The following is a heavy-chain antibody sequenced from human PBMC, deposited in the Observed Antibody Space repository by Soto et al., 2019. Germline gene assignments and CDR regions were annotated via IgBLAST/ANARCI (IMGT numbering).Heavy chain of an antibody. J-gene: IGHJ6*02. D-gene: IGHD2-15*01. CDR1: GFTFSSYA. V-gene: IGHV3-30-3*01. CDR3: ARAGCDGGSCYTLVGLRYGMDV. Sequence: QVQLVESGGGVVQPGRSLRLSCAASGFTFSSYAMHWVRQAPGKGLEWVAVISYDGSNKYYADSVKGRFTISRDNSKNTLYLKRNSLRAEDTAVYYCARAGCDGGSCYTLVGLRYGMDVWGQGTTVPVSS. CDR2: ISYDGSNK.